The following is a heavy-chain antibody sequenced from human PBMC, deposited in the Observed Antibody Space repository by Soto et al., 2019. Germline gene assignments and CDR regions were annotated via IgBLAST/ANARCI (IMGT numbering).Heavy chain of an antibody. V-gene: IGHV3-30*18. CDR1: GFTFRSYG. CDR3: AKMTRGYTYGLDY. CDR2: ISFDGSDI. D-gene: IGHD5-12*01. Sequence: QLVESGGGVVQPGRSLRLSCETSGFTFRSYGMHWVRQAPGKGLEWVAVISFDGSDIYYADYVRGRFTISRDNSKSTLHLQMKRLRAEDTAVYYCAKMTRGYTYGLDYWGQGTLVTVSS. J-gene: IGHJ4*02.